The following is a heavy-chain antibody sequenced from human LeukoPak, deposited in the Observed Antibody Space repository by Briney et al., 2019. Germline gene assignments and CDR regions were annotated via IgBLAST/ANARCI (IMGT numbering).Heavy chain of an antibody. V-gene: IGHV3-66*01. CDR3: ARRHGSGWFYDY. CDR2: IYSGGST. J-gene: IGHJ4*02. D-gene: IGHD6-19*01. CDR1: GFTVSSNY. Sequence: GGSLRLSCAASGFTVSSNYMSWVRQAPGKGLEWVSVIYSGGSTYYADSVKGRFTISRDNAKNTLYLQMNSLRAEDTAVYYCARRHGSGWFYDYWGQGTLVTVSS.